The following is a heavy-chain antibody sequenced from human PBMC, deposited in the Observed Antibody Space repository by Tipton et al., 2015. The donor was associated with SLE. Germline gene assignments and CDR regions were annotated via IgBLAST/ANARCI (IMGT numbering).Heavy chain of an antibody. CDR3: ARALTVVTAKYWFDP. CDR1: GFTFSSYA. CDR2: IRSKAYGATA. Sequence: SLRLSCAASGFTFSSYAMSWVRQAPGKGLEWVGFIRSKAYGATAEYAASVKGRFTVSRDDSNSIAYLQMNSLETEDTAVYYCARALTVVTAKYWFDPWGQAPLVTVSS. D-gene: IGHD4-23*01. J-gene: IGHJ5*02. V-gene: IGHV3-49*04.